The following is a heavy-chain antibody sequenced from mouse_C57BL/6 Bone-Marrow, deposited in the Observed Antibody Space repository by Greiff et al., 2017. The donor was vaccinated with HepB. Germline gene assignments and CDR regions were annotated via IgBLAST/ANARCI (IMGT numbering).Heavy chain of an antibody. CDR2: IDPSDSYT. CDR1: GYTFTSYW. CDR3: ASEGLYDGYFYWYFDV. Sequence: QVQLQQPGAELVKPGASVKLSCKASGYTFTSYWMQWVKQRPGQGLEWIGEIDPSDSYTNYNQKFKGKATLTVDTSSSTAYRQLSSLTSEDSAVYYCASEGLYDGYFYWYFDVWGTGTTVTVSS. D-gene: IGHD2-3*01. J-gene: IGHJ1*03. V-gene: IGHV1-50*01.